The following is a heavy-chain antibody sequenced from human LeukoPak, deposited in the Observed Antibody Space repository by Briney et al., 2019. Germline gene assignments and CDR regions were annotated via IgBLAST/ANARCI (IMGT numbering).Heavy chain of an antibody. D-gene: IGHD3-10*01. V-gene: IGHV1-18*01. CDR2: ISAYNGNT. CDR3: ARGLTGSGWGSEYYGMDV. CDR1: GYTFTSYG. J-gene: IGHJ6*02. Sequence: ASVKVSCKASGYTFTSYGISWVRQAPGQGLEWMGWISAYNGNTNYAQKLQGRVTMTTDTSTSTAYMELRSLRSDDTAVYYCARGLTGSGWGSEYYGMDVWGQGTTVTVSS.